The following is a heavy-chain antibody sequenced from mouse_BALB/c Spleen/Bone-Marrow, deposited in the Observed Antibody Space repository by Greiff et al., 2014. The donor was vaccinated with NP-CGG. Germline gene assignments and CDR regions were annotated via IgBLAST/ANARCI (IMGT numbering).Heavy chain of an antibody. CDR3: ARRKYRYDGYFDY. V-gene: IGHV1-9*01. J-gene: IGHJ2*01. D-gene: IGHD2-14*01. CDR2: ILTGGGST. CDR1: GYTFSSYW. Sequence: LQESGTELMKPGASMKISCKASGYTFSSYWIEWVKQRPGHGLEWIGEILTGGGSTNYNEKFKGKATITADKSSKTAYMQLSSLTSEDSSVYYCARRKYRYDGYFDYWGQGTTLTVSS.